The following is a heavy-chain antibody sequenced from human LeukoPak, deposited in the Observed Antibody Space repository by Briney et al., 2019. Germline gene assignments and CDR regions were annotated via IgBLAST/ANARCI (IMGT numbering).Heavy chain of an antibody. Sequence: GGSLRLPCAASGFTFNNYWFSWVRQAPGKGLEWVANMNQDGSHKYSVDSVKGRFTISRDNARNSLYLQMNGLRAEDTAVYYCARFRYIGSDLEVFDSWGQGTLVTVSS. V-gene: IGHV3-7*01. CDR1: GFTFNNYW. D-gene: IGHD5-12*01. CDR2: MNQDGSHK. J-gene: IGHJ4*02. CDR3: ARFRYIGSDLEVFDS.